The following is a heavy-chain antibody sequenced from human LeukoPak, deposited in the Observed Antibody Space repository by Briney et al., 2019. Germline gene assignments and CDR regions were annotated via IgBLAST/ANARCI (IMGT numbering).Heavy chain of an antibody. J-gene: IGHJ5*02. CDR2: IKEEGSEI. Sequence: SLRLSCAAPVFTFSNHWMSWVRQAPREGLGRGGKIKEEGSEIHHVDTVKGRFTISRDNAKNSPSQQMNILRAEDTSMYYCAREGSGRYVGTGAQSWGRGTLVTVSS. CDR3: AREGSGRYVGTGAQS. V-gene: IGHV3-7*01. CDR1: VFTFSNHW. D-gene: IGHD6-19*01.